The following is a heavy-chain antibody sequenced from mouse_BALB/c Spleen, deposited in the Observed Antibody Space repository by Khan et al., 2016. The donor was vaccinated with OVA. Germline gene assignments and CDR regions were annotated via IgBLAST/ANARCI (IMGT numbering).Heavy chain of an antibody. D-gene: IGHD1-1*02. Sequence: VRLQESGAELAKPGASVKMSCQASVYTFINYWILWVKQRPGQGLEWIGYINPSTGYTEYNQNFKDKATLTAAKSSSSAYMLLSRLTSEDTAVYYCARRGLRWDCDYWGKGTTRTVSS. CDR2: INPSTGYT. CDR3: ARRGLRWDCDY. V-gene: IGHV1-7*01. CDR1: VYTFINYW. J-gene: IGHJ2*01.